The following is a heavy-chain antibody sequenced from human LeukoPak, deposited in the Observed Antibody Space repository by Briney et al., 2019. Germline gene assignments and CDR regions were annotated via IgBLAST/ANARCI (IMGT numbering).Heavy chain of an antibody. V-gene: IGHV1-2*06. CDR3: ARDRGGSPVIGDY. CDR2: INPNSGGT. J-gene: IGHJ4*02. Sequence: ASVKVCCKASGYTFTGYYMHWVRQAPGQGLEWMGRINPNSGGTNYAQKFQGRVTMTRDTSISTAYMELSRLRSDDTAVYYCARDRGGSPVIGDYWGQGTLVTVSS. D-gene: IGHD2-15*01. CDR1: GYTFTGYY.